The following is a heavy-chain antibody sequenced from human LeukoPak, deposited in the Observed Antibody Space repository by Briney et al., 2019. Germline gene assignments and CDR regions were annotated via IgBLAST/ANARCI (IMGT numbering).Heavy chain of an antibody. CDR3: ARDQLAYSGYDTLFDY. Sequence: GGSLRLSCAASGFTFRNYVIHWVRQAPGKGLEWVAVISYDGSNKHYADSVKGRFTISRDNSKNTLYLQLNSLRPEDTAVYYCARDQLAYSGYDTLFDYWGQGTLVTVSS. V-gene: IGHV3-30-3*01. D-gene: IGHD5-12*01. CDR2: ISYDGSNK. J-gene: IGHJ4*02. CDR1: GFTFRNYV.